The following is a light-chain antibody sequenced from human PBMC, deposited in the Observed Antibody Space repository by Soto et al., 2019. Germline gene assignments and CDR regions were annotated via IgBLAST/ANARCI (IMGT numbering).Light chain of an antibody. Sequence: QSVLAQPASVSGSPGQSITISCTGTSSDVGTYNYVSWYQQHPGKAPKLIIHEVNNRPSGVSDRFSGSKSGNTASLTISGLQGDDEADYYCSSYTSTNTPYVFGTGTKVTVL. J-gene: IGLJ1*01. V-gene: IGLV2-14*01. CDR1: SSDVGTYNY. CDR2: EVN. CDR3: SSYTSTNTPYV.